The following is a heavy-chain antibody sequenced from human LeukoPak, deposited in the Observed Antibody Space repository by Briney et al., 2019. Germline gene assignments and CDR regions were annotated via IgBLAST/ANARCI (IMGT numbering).Heavy chain of an antibody. D-gene: IGHD3-10*01. CDR1: GFTFSSYS. V-gene: IGHV3-21*01. J-gene: IGHJ4*02. Sequence: GGSLRLSCAASGFTFSSYSMNCVRRAPGKGLEWVSSISTSSSYIYYADSVKGRFTISRDNAKNSLYLQMNSLRAEDTAVYYCARFATYGSGTYAFDYWGQGTLVTVSS. CDR2: ISTSSSYI. CDR3: ARFATYGSGTYAFDY.